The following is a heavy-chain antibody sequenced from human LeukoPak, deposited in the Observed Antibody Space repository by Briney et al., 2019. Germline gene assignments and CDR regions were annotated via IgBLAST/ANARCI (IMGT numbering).Heavy chain of an antibody. J-gene: IGHJ4*02. CDR2: IYYSGST. D-gene: IGHD6-19*01. CDR1: GGSISSYY. CDR3: ARQNKQWLFDY. V-gene: IGHV4-59*08. Sequence: SETLSLTCTVSGGSISSYYCSWIRQPPGKGLEWIGYIYYSGSTDYNPSLKSRVTISVDTSKNQFSLKLSSVTAADTAVYYCARQNKQWLFDYWGQGTLVTVSS.